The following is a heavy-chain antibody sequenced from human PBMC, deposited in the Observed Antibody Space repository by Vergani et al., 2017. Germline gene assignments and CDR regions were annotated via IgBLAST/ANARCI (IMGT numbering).Heavy chain of an antibody. CDR2: IHTGGST. CDR1: GESIRSGSHY. J-gene: IGHJ4*02. D-gene: IGHD2-15*01. V-gene: IGHV4-61*02. CDR3: ARSRPYCTSGSCPAI. Sequence: QVKLQESGPGLLTPSQTLSLTCTVSGESIRSGSHYLSWIRQPAGKGPEWIGHIHTGGSTDLNPSFKSRVSISVDTSKSQFSLKLNSVTVADTAVYYCARSRPYCTSGSCPAIWGQGTLVTVSS.